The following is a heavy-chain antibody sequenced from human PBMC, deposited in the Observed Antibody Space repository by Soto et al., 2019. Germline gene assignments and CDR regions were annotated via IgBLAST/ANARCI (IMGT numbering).Heavy chain of an antibody. V-gene: IGHV3-30*18. Sequence: GGSLRLSCAASGFTFTSHGMHWVRQAPGKGLDWVAAISSTGSNQYYAYSVKGRFTISRSDSTNTLYLEMKSLRVEVTAIYYCAKVSASTSGWYGSGWGTFDSWGQGTLVTVSS. CDR1: GFTFTSHG. D-gene: IGHD6-19*01. J-gene: IGHJ4*02. CDR2: ISSTGSNQ. CDR3: AKVSASTSGWYGSGWGTFDS.